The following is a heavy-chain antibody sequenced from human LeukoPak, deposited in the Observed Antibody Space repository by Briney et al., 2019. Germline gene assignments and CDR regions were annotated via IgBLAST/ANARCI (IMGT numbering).Heavy chain of an antibody. Sequence: KPSETLSLTCTVSGYSISSGYYWGWIRQPPGKGLEWIGSIYHSGSTYYNPSLKSRVTISVDTSKNQFSLKLSSVTAADTAVYYCARVVIMVRGVIAYDAFDIWGQGTMVTVSS. CDR2: IYHSGST. CDR1: GYSISSGYY. CDR3: ARVVIMVRGVIAYDAFDI. D-gene: IGHD3-10*01. V-gene: IGHV4-38-2*02. J-gene: IGHJ3*02.